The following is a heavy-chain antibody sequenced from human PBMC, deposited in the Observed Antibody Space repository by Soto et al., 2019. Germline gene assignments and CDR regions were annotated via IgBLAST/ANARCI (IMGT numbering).Heavy chain of an antibody. CDR3: AKNGRPPYYYYGMDV. J-gene: IGHJ6*02. CDR1: GYTFTRYG. CDR2: ISGYNGDT. D-gene: IGHD2-8*01. Sequence: QGQLVQSGGEVKKPGASVKVSCKASGYTFTRYGISWVRQAPGQGLEWMGWISGYNGDTKYAQKFQGRVTMTVDTSXXTAYMELRSLTSDDRAVYYCAKNGRPPYYYYGMDVWGQGTTVTVSS. V-gene: IGHV1-18*01.